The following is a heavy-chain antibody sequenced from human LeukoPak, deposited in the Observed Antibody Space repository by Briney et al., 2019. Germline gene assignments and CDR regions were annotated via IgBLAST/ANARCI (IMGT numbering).Heavy chain of an antibody. CDR3: AREGYGEWYGMDV. CDR1: GFTFSSCA. V-gene: IGHV3-53*04. J-gene: IGHJ6*02. D-gene: IGHD4-17*01. CDR2: IYSGGST. Sequence: GGSLRLSCAASGFTFSSCAMSWVRQAPGKGLEWVSLIYSGGSTDYADSVKGRFTISRHNSENTVYLQMTTLRPEDTAVYYCAREGYGEWYGMDVWGQGTTVTVS.